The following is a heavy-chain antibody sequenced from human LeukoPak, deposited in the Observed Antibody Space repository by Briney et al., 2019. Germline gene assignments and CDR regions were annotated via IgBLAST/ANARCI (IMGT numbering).Heavy chain of an antibody. D-gene: IGHD6-13*01. CDR1: GFTFSSYA. CDR2: ISGSGGST. Sequence: GRSLRPSCAASGFTFSSYAMSWVRQAPGKGLEWASAISGSGGSTYYADSVKGRFTISRDNSKNTLYLQMNSLRAEDTAVYYCAKVLDSSSYWGQETLVTVSS. J-gene: IGHJ4*02. CDR3: AKVLDSSSY. V-gene: IGHV3-23*01.